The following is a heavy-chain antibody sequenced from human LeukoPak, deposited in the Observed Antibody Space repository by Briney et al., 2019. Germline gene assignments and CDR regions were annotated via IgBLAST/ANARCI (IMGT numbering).Heavy chain of an antibody. CDR2: IYYSGST. V-gene: IGHV4-59*01. D-gene: IGHD6-6*01. J-gene: IGHJ3*02. Sequence: SETLSLTCTVSGGSISSYYWSWIRRPPGKGLEWIGCIYYSGSTNYNPSLKSRVTISVDTSKNQFSLKLSSVTAADTAVYYCARGNRGIAARLTSFDIWGQGTMVTVSS. CDR3: ARGNRGIAARLTSFDI. CDR1: GGSISSYY.